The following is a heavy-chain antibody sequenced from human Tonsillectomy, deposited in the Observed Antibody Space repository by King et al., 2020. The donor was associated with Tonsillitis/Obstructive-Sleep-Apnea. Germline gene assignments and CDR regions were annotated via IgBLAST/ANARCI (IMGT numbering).Heavy chain of an antibody. D-gene: IGHD3-3*01. Sequence: DVQLVESGGGLVQPGGSLRLSCAASGFTFSSYEMNWVRQAPGKGLEWVSYISSSGNTIYYADSVKGRFTISRDNAKNSLYLQMNSLRAEDTAVYYCAREANQLRLNAFDLWGQGTRVTVSS. J-gene: IGHJ3*01. CDR2: ISSSGNTI. CDR1: GFTFSSYE. V-gene: IGHV3-48*03. CDR3: AREANQLRLNAFDL.